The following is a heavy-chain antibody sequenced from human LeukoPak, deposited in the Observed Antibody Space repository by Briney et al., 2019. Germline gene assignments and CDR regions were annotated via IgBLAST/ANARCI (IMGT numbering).Heavy chain of an antibody. CDR3: ATPKEYSYAVMDV. D-gene: IGHD5-18*01. CDR1: GFTFSSYA. V-gene: IGHV3-23*01. Sequence: GGSLRLSCAASGFTFSSYAVSWVRQAPGKGLEWVSAISGSGGSTYYADSVKGRFTISRDNSKNTLYLQVNSLRAEDTAVYYCATPKEYSYAVMDVWGKGTTVTVSS. CDR2: ISGSGGST. J-gene: IGHJ6*04.